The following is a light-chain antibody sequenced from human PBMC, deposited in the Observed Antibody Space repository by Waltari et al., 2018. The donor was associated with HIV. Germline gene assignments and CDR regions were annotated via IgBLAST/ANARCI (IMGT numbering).Light chain of an antibody. Sequence: NFMLTQPHSVSESPGKTVTISCTRSSGSIASNYVQWYQQRPGSSPTTVIYEDNQRPSGVPDRFSGSIDSSSNSASLSISGLKTEDEADYFCQSYDNNPGWVFGGGTKLTVL. CDR2: EDN. CDR3: QSYDNNPGWV. V-gene: IGLV6-57*01. J-gene: IGLJ3*02. CDR1: SGSIASNY.